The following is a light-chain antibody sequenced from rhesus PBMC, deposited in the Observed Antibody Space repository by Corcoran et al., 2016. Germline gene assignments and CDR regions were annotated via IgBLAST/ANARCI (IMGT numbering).Light chain of an antibody. CDR3: RQYGRRPYS. J-gene: IGKJ2*01. CDR1: QGISSW. V-gene: IGKV1-22*01. Sequence: DIQMTQSPSSLSASVGDTVTITCRASQGISSWLAWYQQKPGQAPKLLIYKASSLQSGVPSRFSGSGSGTDFTLPISSLQSEDFVTYYCRQYGRRPYSFGRGTKVEIK. CDR2: KAS.